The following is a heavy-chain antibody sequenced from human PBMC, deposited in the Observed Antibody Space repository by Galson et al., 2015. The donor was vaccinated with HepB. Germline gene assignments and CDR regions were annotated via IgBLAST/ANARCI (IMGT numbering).Heavy chain of an antibody. CDR3: ARGGPVRGVRD. V-gene: IGHV4-59*08. CDR1: GGSISSYY. D-gene: IGHD3-10*01. CDR2: IYYSGST. Sequence: LSLTCTVSGGSISSYYWSWIRQPPGKGLEWIGYIYYSGSTNYNPSLKSRVTISVDTSKNQFSLKLSSVTAADTAVYYCARGGPVRGVRDWGQGTLVTVSS. J-gene: IGHJ4*02.